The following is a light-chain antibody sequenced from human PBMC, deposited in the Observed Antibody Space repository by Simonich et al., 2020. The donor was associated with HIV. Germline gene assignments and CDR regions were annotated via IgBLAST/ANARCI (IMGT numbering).Light chain of an antibody. Sequence: SYELTQPPSVSVSPGQTARITCSGDALPKKYAYWYQQKSGQAPVLVIYEDSKRPSGIPERFSGSNSGNTATLTISRVEAGDEADYYCQVWDSSSDHVLFGGGTKLTVL. CDR2: EDS. CDR3: QVWDSSSDHVL. CDR1: ALPKKY. J-gene: IGLJ2*01. V-gene: IGLV3-10*01.